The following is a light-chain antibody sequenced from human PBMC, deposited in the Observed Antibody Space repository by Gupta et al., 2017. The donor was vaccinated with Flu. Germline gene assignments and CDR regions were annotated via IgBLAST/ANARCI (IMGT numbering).Light chain of an antibody. CDR3: GTWDSSVSVGV. V-gene: IGLV1-51*01. J-gene: IGLJ2*01. Sequence: QSVLTQPPSVSVAPGQKATIPSSGSRSNIGNNYVSWYRHLPGTAPKLLIYNNNKRPSGIPDRFSGSKSGTSATLVITGLQTGDEADYYCGTWDSSVSVGVFGGGTKLTVL. CDR2: NNN. CDR1: RSNIGNNY.